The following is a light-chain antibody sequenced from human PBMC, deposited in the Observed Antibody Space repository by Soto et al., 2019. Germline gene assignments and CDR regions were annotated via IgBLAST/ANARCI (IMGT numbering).Light chain of an antibody. J-gene: IGKJ3*01. CDR2: AAS. CDR3: HQYDGAPLT. Sequence: EIVLTQSPDTLSLSPGARATLFCRASQTLSINSLAWYQQKPGQAPRLLIYAASTRDTGIPDRFNGSGSGTDFALTINRLGPEDFAVYYCHQYDGAPLTFGPGTKVDIK. V-gene: IGKV3-20*01. CDR1: QTLSINS.